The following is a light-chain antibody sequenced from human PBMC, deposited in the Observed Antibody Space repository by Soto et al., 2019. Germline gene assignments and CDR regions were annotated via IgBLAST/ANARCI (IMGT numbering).Light chain of an antibody. J-gene: IGLJ1*01. CDR3: LVWDSRSEHYV. CDR1: NIGSKS. V-gene: IGLV3-21*02. CDR2: DDS. Sequence: SYELTQSASVSVAPGQTVSITCGGYNIGSKSVHWYQQKPGQAPVLVVYDDSDRRSGIPERFSGSNSGNTATLTITRVEAGDEADYHCLVWDSRSEHYVFGTGTKV.